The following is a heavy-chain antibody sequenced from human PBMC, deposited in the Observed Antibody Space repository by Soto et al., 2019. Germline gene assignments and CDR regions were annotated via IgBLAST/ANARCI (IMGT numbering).Heavy chain of an antibody. CDR1: GFTFRSYV. CDR2: TSYDGSNK. CDR3: ARWGTTGGLDV. V-gene: IGHV3-30*19. D-gene: IGHD3-16*01. Sequence: ASVGGVVQPGTSLRLSCVGSGFTFRSYVIHWVRQAPGKGLEWVALTSYDGSNKDYGDSVKGRFTISRDNSRNTVDLQMDSLRREDTALYYCARWGTTGGLDVWGQGTLVSVSS. J-gene: IGHJ1*01.